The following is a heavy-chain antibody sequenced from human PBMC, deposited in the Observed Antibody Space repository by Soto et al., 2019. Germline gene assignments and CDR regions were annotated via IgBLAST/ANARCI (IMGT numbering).Heavy chain of an antibody. J-gene: IGHJ4*02. V-gene: IGHV3-21*01. D-gene: IGHD5-18*01. CDR3: ATAFDTAMLTSEY. CDR2: ISTLSNYI. Sequence: EVQLVESGGGLVKPGWSLRLSCAASGLTFGRYTVNWVRQAPGKGLEWVASISTLSNYIDYADSVKGRFTISSDNAKNSVFLQMDSLRVEETALSYCATAFDTAMLTSEYWGQGTQVTLSS. CDR1: GLTFGRYT.